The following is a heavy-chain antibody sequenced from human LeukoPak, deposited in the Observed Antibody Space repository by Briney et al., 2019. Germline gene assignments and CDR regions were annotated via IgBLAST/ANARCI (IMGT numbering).Heavy chain of an antibody. J-gene: IGHJ6*03. Sequence: GGSLRLSCAASGFTFNSYAMTWVRQAPEKGLEWVSSIADSGVSTYYADSVKGRFTISRDNSKNTLYLQMNSLRAEDTAVYYCATALLRASTYMDVWGKGTTVTVSS. CDR3: ATALLRASTYMDV. CDR1: GFTFNSYA. CDR2: IADSGVST. V-gene: IGHV3-23*01. D-gene: IGHD1-1*01.